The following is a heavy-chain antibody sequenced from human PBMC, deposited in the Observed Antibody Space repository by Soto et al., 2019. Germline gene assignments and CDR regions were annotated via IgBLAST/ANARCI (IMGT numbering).Heavy chain of an antibody. Sequence: QVQLQESGPGLVKPSQTLSLTCTVSGRSISSVNYYWSWIRQPPGKGLEWIGYIYYSGSTYYNPSLRSRVTISVQTSNNQFSLKLSSVTAADTAVYYCARYGSGECNGGSCYSPFDYWGQGTLVTVSS. V-gene: IGHV4-30-4*01. CDR2: IYYSGST. CDR1: GRSISSVNYY. J-gene: IGHJ4*02. CDR3: ARYGSGECNGGSCYSPFDY. D-gene: IGHD2-15*01.